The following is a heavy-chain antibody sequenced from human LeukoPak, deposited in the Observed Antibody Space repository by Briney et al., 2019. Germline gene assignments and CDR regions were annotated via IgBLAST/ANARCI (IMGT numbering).Heavy chain of an antibody. V-gene: IGHV4-59*01. D-gene: IGHD3-22*01. Sequence: SETLSLTCTVSGGSISSYYWSWIRQPPGQGLEWIGYIYYSGSTNYNPSLKSRVTISVDTSKDQFSLKLSSVTAADTAVYYCARAISYYDSSGSNWFDPWGQGTLVTVSS. CDR2: IYYSGST. CDR3: ARAISYYDSSGSNWFDP. CDR1: GGSISSYY. J-gene: IGHJ5*02.